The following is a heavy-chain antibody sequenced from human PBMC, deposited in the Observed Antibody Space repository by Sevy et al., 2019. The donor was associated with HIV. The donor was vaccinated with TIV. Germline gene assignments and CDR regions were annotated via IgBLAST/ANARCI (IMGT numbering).Heavy chain of an antibody. V-gene: IGHV4-59*01. CDR3: ARGRPDYSYGMDV. CDR1: GDSISSYY. J-gene: IGHJ6*02. CDR2: IYYSGST. Sequence: SETLSLTCTVSGDSISSYYWSWIRQPPGKGLEWIGYIYYSGSTNYNPSLKSRVTISKDTSKNQVSLKLTSVTAADTAVYYCARGRPDYSYGMDVWGQGTTVTVSS.